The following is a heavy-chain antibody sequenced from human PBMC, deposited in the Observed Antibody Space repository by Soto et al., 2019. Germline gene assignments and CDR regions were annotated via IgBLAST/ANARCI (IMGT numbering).Heavy chain of an antibody. J-gene: IGHJ4*02. CDR3: ARLRDGYNCFDY. CDR2: IIPIFGTA. D-gene: IGHD5-12*01. CDR1: GGTFSSYA. Sequence: GASVKVSCKASGGTFSSYAISWVRQAPGQGLEWMGGIIPIFGTANYAQKFQGRVTITADESTSTAYMELSSLRSEDTAVYYCARLRDGYNCFDYWGQGTLVTVSS. V-gene: IGHV1-69*13.